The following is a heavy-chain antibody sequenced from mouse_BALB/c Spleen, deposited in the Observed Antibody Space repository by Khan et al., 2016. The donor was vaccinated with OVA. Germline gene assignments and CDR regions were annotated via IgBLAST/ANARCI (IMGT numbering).Heavy chain of an antibody. D-gene: IGHD3-1*01. Sequence: QIQLVQSAPELVKPGTSVKMSCKASGYTFTSYYIHWVKQRPGQGLEWIGWIYPGDGSSKYDERFKGQTTLTADKSSTTVYMLLSSLTSEDSAIXFCTSKLGSYFDFWGQGTTLTVSS. CDR1: GYTFTSYY. CDR3: TSKLGSYFDF. J-gene: IGHJ2*01. CDR2: IYPGDGSS. V-gene: IGHV1S56*01.